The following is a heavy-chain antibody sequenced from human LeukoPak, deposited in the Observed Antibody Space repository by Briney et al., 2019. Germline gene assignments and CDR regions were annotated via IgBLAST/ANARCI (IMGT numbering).Heavy chain of an antibody. J-gene: IGHJ4*02. Sequence: SETLSLTRTVSGGSISSYYWSWIRQPPGKGLEWIGYIYYSGSTNYNPSLKSRVTISVDTSKNQFSLKLSSVTAADTAVYYCARDQLAVAGTDHYFDYWGQGTLVTVSS. V-gene: IGHV4-59*01. CDR3: ARDQLAVAGTDHYFDY. CDR1: GGSISSYY. D-gene: IGHD6-19*01. CDR2: IYYSGST.